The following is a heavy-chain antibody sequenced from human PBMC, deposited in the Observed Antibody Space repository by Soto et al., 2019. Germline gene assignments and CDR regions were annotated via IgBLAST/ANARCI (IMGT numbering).Heavy chain of an antibody. CDR2: VNPILSMS. CDR1: GDTFNFYS. D-gene: IGHD3-10*01. V-gene: IGHV1-69*04. J-gene: IGHJ4*02. CDR3: ATSYGSGYRAFDF. Sequence: QVQLVQSGAEVKRPGSSVKVSCKASGDTFNFYSINWVRQAPGLGLEWMGRVNPILSMSNYAQRFQGRVTMPADSSTSPAYMELSGLRSGDTAIYYCATSYGSGYRAFDFWGQGALVTVSS.